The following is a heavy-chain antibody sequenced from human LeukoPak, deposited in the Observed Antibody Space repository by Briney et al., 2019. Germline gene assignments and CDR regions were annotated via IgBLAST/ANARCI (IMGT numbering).Heavy chain of an antibody. CDR3: ATNRRRERITMIAYDY. J-gene: IGHJ4*02. Sequence: GASVKVSCKASGYTFTSYDINLVRQATGQGLEWMGWMNPNSGNTGYAQKFQGRVTMTRDTSTSTVYMELSSLRSEDTAVYYCATNRRRERITMIAYDYWGQGTLVTVSS. CDR1: GYTFTSYD. D-gene: IGHD3-22*01. V-gene: IGHV1-8*01. CDR2: MNPNSGNT.